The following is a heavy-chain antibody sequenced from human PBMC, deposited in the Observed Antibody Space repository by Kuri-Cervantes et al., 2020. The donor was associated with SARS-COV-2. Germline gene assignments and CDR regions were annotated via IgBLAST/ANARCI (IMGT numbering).Heavy chain of an antibody. CDR3: AKDRQNYGFWSGLDY. Sequence: GESLKISCAASGSNFRTYGLHWVRQAPGKGLEWVALISFDGSNKYYADSVKGRFTISRDNSKNTLYLQMNSLRTEDTAVYYCAKDRQNYGFWSGLDYWGQGTLVTVSS. D-gene: IGHD3-3*01. CDR1: GSNFRTYG. CDR2: ISFDGSNK. V-gene: IGHV3-30*18. J-gene: IGHJ4*02.